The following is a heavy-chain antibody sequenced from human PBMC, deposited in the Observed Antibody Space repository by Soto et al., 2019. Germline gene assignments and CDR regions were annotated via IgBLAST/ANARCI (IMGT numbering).Heavy chain of an antibody. CDR1: GGTFSSYT. J-gene: IGHJ4*02. V-gene: IGHV1-69*02. CDR3: ARAFPQQYRSSWLDY. CDR2: IIPILGIA. Sequence: SVKVSCKASGGTFSSYTISWVRQAPGQGLEWMGRIIPILGIANYAQKFQGRVTITADKSTSTAYMELSSLRSEDTAVYYCARAFPQQYRSSWLDYWGQGTLVTVSS. D-gene: IGHD6-13*01.